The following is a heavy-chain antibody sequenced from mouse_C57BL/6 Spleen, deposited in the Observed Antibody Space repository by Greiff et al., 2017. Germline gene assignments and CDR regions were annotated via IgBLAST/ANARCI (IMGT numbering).Heavy chain of an antibody. CDR1: GFTFSSYT. V-gene: IGHV5-9*01. J-gene: IGHJ4*01. Sequence: DVHLVESGGGLVKPGGSLKLSCAASGFTFSSYTMSWVRQTPEKRLEWVATISGGCGNTYYPDSVKGRFTISRDNAKNTLYLQMSSLRSEDTALYYCARDGYDGIYYAMDYWGQGTSVTVSS. CDR3: ARDGYDGIYYAMDY. CDR2: ISGGCGNT. D-gene: IGHD2-2*01.